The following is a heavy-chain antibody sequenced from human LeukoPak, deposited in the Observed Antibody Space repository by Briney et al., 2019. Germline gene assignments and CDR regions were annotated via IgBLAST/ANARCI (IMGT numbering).Heavy chain of an antibody. J-gene: IGHJ5*02. CDR1: GYTFTGYY. V-gene: IGHV1-2*02. CDR2: INPNSGGT. CDR3: ASMVRGVIVTGTPGWFDP. D-gene: IGHD3-10*01. Sequence: ASVKVSCKASGYTFTGYYMHWVRQAPGQGLEWMGWINPNSGGTNYAQKFQGRVTMTRGTSISTAYMELSSLRSEDTAVYYCASMVRGVIVTGTPGWFDPWGQGTLVTVSS.